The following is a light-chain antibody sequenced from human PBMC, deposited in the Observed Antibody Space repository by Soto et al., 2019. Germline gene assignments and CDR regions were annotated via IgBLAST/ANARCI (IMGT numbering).Light chain of an antibody. CDR3: QQYYTTPWA. Sequence: DIVMTQSPDSLAVSLGERATINCKSSQSVLYSSNNKNYLAWYQQKPGHPPKLLIYWASTRESGVPDRFSGSGSRTDFTLTISSLQAEDVALYYCQQYYTTPWAFGQGTKVDIK. CDR1: QSVLYSSNNKNY. V-gene: IGKV4-1*01. CDR2: WAS. J-gene: IGKJ1*01.